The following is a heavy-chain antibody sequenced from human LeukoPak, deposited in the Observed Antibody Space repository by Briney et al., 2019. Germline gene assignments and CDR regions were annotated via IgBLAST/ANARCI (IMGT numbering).Heavy chain of an antibody. CDR2: ISGDGHQT. D-gene: IGHD3-22*01. CDR1: GFAFSRFA. Sequence: GGSLRLSCSASGFAFSRFAMTWVRHLPGKGLDWVSTISGDGHQTYYGDSVKGRFSVSRDNSKNILYLQMDSLRADDSALYYCAKDANYYDSSGFFVPFDYWGQGTLVTVSS. J-gene: IGHJ4*02. CDR3: AKDANYYDSSGFFVPFDY. V-gene: IGHV3-23*01.